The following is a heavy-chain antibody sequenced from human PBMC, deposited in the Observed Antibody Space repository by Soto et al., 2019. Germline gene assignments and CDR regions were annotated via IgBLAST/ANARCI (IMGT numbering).Heavy chain of an antibody. Sequence: GGSLRLSCRTSGFTFTNAWMNWVRLTAGNGLEWVGRIKSKSDGETAEYAAPVKGRFIISRDDSTDTLYLEMNNLTSEDSAVYYCTTIVLVKFDQWGQG. CDR1: GFTFTNAW. CDR2: IKSKSDGETA. V-gene: IGHV3-15*01. CDR3: TTIVLVKFDQ. J-gene: IGHJ4*02. D-gene: IGHD3-22*01.